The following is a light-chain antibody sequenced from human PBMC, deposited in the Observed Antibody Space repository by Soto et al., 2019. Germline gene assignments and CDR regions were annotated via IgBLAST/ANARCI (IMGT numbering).Light chain of an antibody. CDR2: DAS. J-gene: IGKJ2*01. CDR1: QSISSW. CDR3: QQSNSYSYT. Sequence: GDRVTITCRASQSISSWLAWYQRKPGKAPKLLIYDASSLESGVPSRFSGSGSGTEFTLTISSLQPDDFATYYCQQSNSYSYTFGQGTKLEIK. V-gene: IGKV1-5*01.